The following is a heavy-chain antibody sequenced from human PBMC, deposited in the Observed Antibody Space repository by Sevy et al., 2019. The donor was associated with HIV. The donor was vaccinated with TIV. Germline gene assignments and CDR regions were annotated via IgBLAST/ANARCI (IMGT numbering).Heavy chain of an antibody. CDR1: GFTFSSYA. V-gene: IGHV3-30-3*01. D-gene: IGHD2-15*01. J-gene: IGHJ5*02. CDR3: ARDVDPGYCSGGSCYGNWFDP. Sequence: GESLKISCAVSGFTFSSYAMHWVRQAPGKGLEWVAVISYDGSNKYYADSVKGGFTISRDNSNNTLYLQMNSLRAEDTAVYYCARDVDPGYCSGGSCYGNWFDPWGQGTLVTVSS. CDR2: ISYDGSNK.